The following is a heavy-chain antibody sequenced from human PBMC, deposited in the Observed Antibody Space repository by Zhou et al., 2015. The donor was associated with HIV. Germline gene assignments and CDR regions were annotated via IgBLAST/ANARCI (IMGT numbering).Heavy chain of an antibody. CDR2: ISGYNGHT. D-gene: IGHD4-11*01. J-gene: IGHJ6*01. CDR1: GYTFTGYY. V-gene: IGHV1-18*04. Sequence: QVQLVQSGAEVKKPGASVKVSCKASGYTFTGYYVHWVRQAPGQGLEWIGWISGYNGHTNYAQILQGRVTMTTDESTGTAFMEVRSLRSDDTAVYYCARVRDENSNYGRYFYGMDVVGTKGPRSPSPQ. CDR3: ARVRDENSNYGRYFYGMDV.